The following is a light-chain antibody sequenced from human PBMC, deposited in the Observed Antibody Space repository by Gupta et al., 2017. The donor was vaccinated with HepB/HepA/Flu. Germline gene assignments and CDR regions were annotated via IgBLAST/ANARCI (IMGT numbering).Light chain of an antibody. CDR3: SSYTSSSTPVV. V-gene: IGLV2-18*02. CDR2: EVS. Sequence: QSALTQPPSVSGSPGQSVTISCTGTTSDVVSYNRVAWYQQPPGTAPKLMIYEVSNRPSGVPDRFSGSKSGNTASLTISGLQAEDEAEYYCSSYTSSSTPVVFGGGTKLTVL. J-gene: IGLJ2*01. CDR1: TSDVVSYNR.